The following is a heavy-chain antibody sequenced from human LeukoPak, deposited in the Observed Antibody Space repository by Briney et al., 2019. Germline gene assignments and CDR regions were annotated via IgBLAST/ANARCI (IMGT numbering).Heavy chain of an antibody. D-gene: IGHD5-24*01. Sequence: PGGSLRLSCVASGFPFSSYWVTWVRQAPGKGLGWVANIKQDGSKKSYVDSVKGRFTISRDNAKNSLYLQMNSLRAEDTAIYYCTRVGYIDEGIDYWGQGTLVTVSS. CDR2: IKQDGSKK. CDR3: TRVGYIDEGIDY. J-gene: IGHJ4*02. CDR1: GFPFSSYW. V-gene: IGHV3-7*04.